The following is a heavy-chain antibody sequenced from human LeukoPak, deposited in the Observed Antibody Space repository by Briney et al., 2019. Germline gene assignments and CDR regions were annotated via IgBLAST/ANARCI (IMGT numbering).Heavy chain of an antibody. CDR1: GFTFSSYA. V-gene: IGHV3-30-3*01. D-gene: IGHD2-8*01. Sequence: GGSLRLSCAASGFTFSSYAMHWVRQAPGKGLERVAVISYDGSNKYYADSVKGRFTVSRDNSDNTLYLQMTSLSADDTAVYFCAKVLRSWYYFDYWGQGTLVTVSS. CDR3: AKVLRSWYYFDY. J-gene: IGHJ4*02. CDR2: ISYDGSNK.